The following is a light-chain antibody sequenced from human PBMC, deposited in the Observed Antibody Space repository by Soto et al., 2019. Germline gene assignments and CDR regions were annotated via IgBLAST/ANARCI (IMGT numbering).Light chain of an antibody. V-gene: IGKV3-15*01. J-gene: IGKJ1*01. CDR1: QLFSSH. Sequence: EIVLTQSPAPLSVSPGESVTLSCRASQLFSSHLAWYQRRPGQAPRLLIYGASTRATGIPARFSGSGSGTEFTLTISSLQSEDFAVYYCQQYNNWPPWTFGQGTKVDIK. CDR3: QQYNNWPPWT. CDR2: GAS.